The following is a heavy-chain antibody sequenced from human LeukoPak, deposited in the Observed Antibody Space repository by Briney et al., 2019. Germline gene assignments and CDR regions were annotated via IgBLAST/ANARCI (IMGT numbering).Heavy chain of an antibody. CDR2: ISSAGTYI. D-gene: IGHD1-26*01. CDR3: ARGIVGPTSRFDP. Sequence: GGSLRLSCAASGFTFSSYGMNWVRQAPGKGPELFSSISSAGTYIYYADSVKGRFTISRDNARNSLYLQMNSLTAEDTAVYYCARGIVGPTSRFDPWGQGTLVTVSS. CDR1: GFTFSSYG. V-gene: IGHV3-21*01. J-gene: IGHJ5*02.